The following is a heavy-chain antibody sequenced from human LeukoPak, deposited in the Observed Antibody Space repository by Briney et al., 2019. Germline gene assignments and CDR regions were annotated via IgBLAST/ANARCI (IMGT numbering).Heavy chain of an antibody. J-gene: IGHJ4*02. V-gene: IGHV4-30-4*08. CDR3: ARARDDTSGYRY. Sequence: SETLSLTCTVSGGSISSGDYYWSWIRQPPGKGLEWIGYIYYSGSTYYNPSLKSRVTISVDTSKNQFSLKLSSVTAADTAVYYCARARDDTSGYRYWGQGTLVTVSS. CDR2: IYYSGST. CDR1: GGSISSGDYY. D-gene: IGHD3-22*01.